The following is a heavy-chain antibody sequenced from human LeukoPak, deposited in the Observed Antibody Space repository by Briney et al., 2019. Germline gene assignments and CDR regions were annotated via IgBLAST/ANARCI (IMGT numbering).Heavy chain of an antibody. V-gene: IGHV1-18*04. CDR1: GYTFSRYG. J-gene: IGHJ4*02. Sequence: ASVELSCTAFGYTFSRYGTSRVRRAPGLRLEWMGWISAYNGNTNYEHKPQGRVTITTDTATSTAYMELRRLRSNDTAVYHCATTPGVEAAINSSEKFDFWGQGNPSPVSA. CDR2: ISAYNGNT. D-gene: IGHD2-15*01. CDR3: ATTPGVEAAINSSEKFDF.